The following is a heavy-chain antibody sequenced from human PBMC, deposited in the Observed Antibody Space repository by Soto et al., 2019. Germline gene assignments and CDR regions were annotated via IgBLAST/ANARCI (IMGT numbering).Heavy chain of an antibody. J-gene: IGHJ4*02. CDR2: ISYDGSNK. Sequence: GGSLRLSCAASGFTFSSYAMHWVRQAPGKGLEWVAVISYDGSNKYYADSVKGRFTISRDNSKNTLYLQMNSLRAEDTAVYYCARAAPTVLRYFDWLLYHWGQGTLVTVSS. CDR1: GFTFSSYA. V-gene: IGHV3-30-3*01. CDR3: ARAAPTVLRYFDWLLYH. D-gene: IGHD3-9*01.